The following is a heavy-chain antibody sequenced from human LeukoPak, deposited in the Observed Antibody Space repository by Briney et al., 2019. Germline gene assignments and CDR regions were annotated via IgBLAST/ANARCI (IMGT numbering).Heavy chain of an antibody. CDR1: GFNFNNAW. V-gene: IGHV3-15*01. CDR3: ATYSLSWY. CDR2: IKSKSDGGTT. J-gene: IGHJ4*02. Sequence: GGSLRLSCAASGFNFNNAWLHWVRQAPRKGLEWVARIKSKSDGGTTDYAAPVKGRFTISRDDSRTTLYLQMNSLKPEDTAVYYCATYSLSWYWGQGTLVTVSS. D-gene: IGHD2-15*01.